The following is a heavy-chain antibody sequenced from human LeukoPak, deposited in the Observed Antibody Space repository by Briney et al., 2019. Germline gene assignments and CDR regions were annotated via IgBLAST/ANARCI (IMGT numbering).Heavy chain of an antibody. Sequence: GGSLRLSCAASGFTLSNHWVTWVRQAPGKRPQWVAHINPSGSETAFLDSVRGRFTISRDSSKNSLYLQVNTLRVEDTAVYHCARGHYGLDVWGQGTTVTVSS. CDR3: ARGHYGLDV. CDR2: INPSGSET. V-gene: IGHV3-7*01. CDR1: GFTLSNHW. J-gene: IGHJ6*02.